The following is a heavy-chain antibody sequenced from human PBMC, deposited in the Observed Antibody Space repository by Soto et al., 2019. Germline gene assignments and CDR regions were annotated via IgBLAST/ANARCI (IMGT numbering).Heavy chain of an antibody. J-gene: IGHJ3*02. CDR3: AKATATGGGAFDI. CDR1: GFICSSYD. V-gene: IGHV3-23*01. CDR2: ILVDGRT. Sequence: EVQMFESGGGLAQPGGSLRLSCAASGFICSSYDMSWVRQAPGTGLEWVSTILVDGRTFYVDSVEGRFTISRDSSQNTVYLQMNSLTAGDTALYCCAKATATGGGAFDICGQGTMVTVSS. D-gene: IGHD2-8*02.